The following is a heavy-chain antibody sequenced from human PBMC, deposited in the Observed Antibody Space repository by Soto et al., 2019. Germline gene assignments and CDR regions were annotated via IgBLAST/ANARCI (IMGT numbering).Heavy chain of an antibody. Sequence: QVQLVQSGAEVKKPGSSVKVSCKASGGTFSSYAISWVRQAPGQGLEWMGGIIPIFGTANYAQKFQGRVTITADESTSTAYMELSSLRFEDTAVYYCARKTIAVAGTVIYYGMDVWGQGTTVTVSS. CDR1: GGTFSSYA. CDR3: ARKTIAVAGTVIYYGMDV. J-gene: IGHJ6*02. V-gene: IGHV1-69*01. CDR2: IIPIFGTA. D-gene: IGHD6-19*01.